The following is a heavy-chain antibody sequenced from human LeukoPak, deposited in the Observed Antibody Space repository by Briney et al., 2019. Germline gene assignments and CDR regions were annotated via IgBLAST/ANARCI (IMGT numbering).Heavy chain of an antibody. J-gene: IGHJ4*02. V-gene: IGHV4-59*01. CDR3: ARATYYYDSSGFEFDY. CDR2: IYYSGST. D-gene: IGHD3-22*01. Sequence: SETLSLTCTVSGGSISSYYWSWIRQPPGKGLEWIGYIYYSGSTNYNPSLKSRVTISVDTSKNQFSLKLSSVTAADTAVYYCARATYYYDSSGFEFDYWGQGTLVTVSS. CDR1: GGSISSYY.